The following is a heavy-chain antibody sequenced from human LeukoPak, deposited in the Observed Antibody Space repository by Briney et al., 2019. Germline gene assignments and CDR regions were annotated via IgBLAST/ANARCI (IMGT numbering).Heavy chain of an antibody. D-gene: IGHD3-10*01. CDR1: GYTFTSYD. CDR2: MNPNSGNT. J-gene: IGHJ5*02. CDR3: ARDSYGSGSYYWFDP. V-gene: IGHV1-8*01. Sequence: ASVKVSCKASGYTFTSYDINWVRQATGQGLEWMGWMNPNSGNTGYAQKFQGRVTITRDTSASTAYMELSSLRSEDTAVYYCARDSYGSGSYYWFDPWGQGILVTVSS.